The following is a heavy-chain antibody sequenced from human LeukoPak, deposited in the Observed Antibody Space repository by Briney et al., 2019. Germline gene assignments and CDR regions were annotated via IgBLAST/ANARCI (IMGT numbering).Heavy chain of an antibody. J-gene: IGHJ3*02. D-gene: IGHD3-22*01. CDR1: GYTFTSYD. V-gene: IGHV1-8*01. CDR2: MISNSGNT. CDR3: ARDTYYYDSSGYPDNAFDI. Sequence: ASVKVSCKASGYTFTSYDINWVRQATGQGIEWMGWMISNSGNTGYAQKFQGRVTMTRNTSISTAYMELSSLRSEDTAVYYCARDTYYYDSSGYPDNAFDIWGQGTMVTVSS.